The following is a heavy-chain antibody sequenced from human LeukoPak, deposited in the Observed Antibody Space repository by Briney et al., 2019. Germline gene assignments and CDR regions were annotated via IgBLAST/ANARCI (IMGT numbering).Heavy chain of an antibody. Sequence: PGGSLRLSCAASGFTFDDYGMSWVRQAPGKGLEWVSGINWNGGSTGYADSVKDRFTISRDNAKNSLYLQMNSLRAEDTALYYCARETATNPPHYYYYMDVWGKGTTVTVSS. J-gene: IGHJ6*03. CDR1: GFTFDDYG. D-gene: IGHD5-24*01. CDR3: ARETATNPPHYYYYMDV. CDR2: INWNGGST. V-gene: IGHV3-20*04.